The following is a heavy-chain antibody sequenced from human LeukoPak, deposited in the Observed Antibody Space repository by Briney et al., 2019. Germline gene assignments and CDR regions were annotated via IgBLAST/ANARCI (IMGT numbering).Heavy chain of an antibody. CDR3: ARASIVVVPAAIVAFDI. D-gene: IGHD2-2*01. V-gene: IGHV1-69*05. CDR1: GGTFSSYA. Sequence: ASVKVSCKASGGTFSSYAISWVRQAPGQGLEWMGRIIPIFGTANYAQKFQGRVTITTDESTSTAYMELRSLRSDDTAVYYCARASIVVVPAAIVAFDIWGQGTMVTVSS. CDR2: IIPIFGTA. J-gene: IGHJ3*02.